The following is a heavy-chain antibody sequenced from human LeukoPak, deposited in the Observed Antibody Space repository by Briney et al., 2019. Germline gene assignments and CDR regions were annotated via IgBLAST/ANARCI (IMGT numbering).Heavy chain of an antibody. CDR2: ISSSSSTI. Sequence: GGSLRLSCAASGFTFSSYSMNWVRQAPGKGLEWVSYISSSSSTIYYADSVKGRFTISRDNAKNSLYLQMNSLRAEDTAVYYCAVGLKYSYGSDHDYWGQGTLVTVSS. CDR1: GFTFSSYS. J-gene: IGHJ4*02. CDR3: AVGLKYSYGSDHDY. D-gene: IGHD5-18*01. V-gene: IGHV3-48*01.